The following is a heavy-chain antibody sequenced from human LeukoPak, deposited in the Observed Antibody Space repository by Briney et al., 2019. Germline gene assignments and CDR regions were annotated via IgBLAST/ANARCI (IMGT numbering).Heavy chain of an antibody. CDR1: GYTFTDYY. D-gene: IGHD3-3*01. V-gene: IGHV1-2*02. CDR3: ARDRMDYDFWSGLDY. CDR2: INPNSGGT. J-gene: IGHJ4*02. Sequence: ASVKVSCKASGYTFTDYYMHWVRQAPGQGLEWMGWINPNSGGTNYAQKFQGRVTMTRDTSISTAYMELSRLRSDGTAVYYCARDRMDYDFWSGLDYWGQGTLVTVSS.